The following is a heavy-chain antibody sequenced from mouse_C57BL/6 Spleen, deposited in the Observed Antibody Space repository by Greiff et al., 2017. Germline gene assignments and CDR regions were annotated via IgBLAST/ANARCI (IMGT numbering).Heavy chain of an antibody. D-gene: IGHD3-3*01. V-gene: IGHV1-52*01. CDR1: GYTFTSYW. Sequence: QVQLKQPGAELVRPGSSVKLSCKASGYTFTSYWMHWVKQRPIQGLEWIGNIDPSDSETHYNQKFKNKATLTVDKSSSTAYMQLSSLTSEDSAVYYCARWRGRGDFDYWGQGTTLTVSS. CDR3: ARWRGRGDFDY. CDR2: IDPSDSET. J-gene: IGHJ2*01.